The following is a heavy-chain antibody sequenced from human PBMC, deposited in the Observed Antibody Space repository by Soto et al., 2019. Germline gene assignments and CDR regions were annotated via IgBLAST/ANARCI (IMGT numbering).Heavy chain of an antibody. Sequence: GGSLRLSCAASGFTVSSNYMSWVRQAPGKGLEWVSVIYSGGSTYYADSGKGRFTISRDNSKNTLYLQMSSLRVEDTAVYYCVKERINGWYDFDSWGRGALVTVSS. CDR2: IYSGGST. CDR1: GFTVSSNY. CDR3: VKERINGWYDFDS. D-gene: IGHD6-19*01. V-gene: IGHV3-53*05. J-gene: IGHJ4*02.